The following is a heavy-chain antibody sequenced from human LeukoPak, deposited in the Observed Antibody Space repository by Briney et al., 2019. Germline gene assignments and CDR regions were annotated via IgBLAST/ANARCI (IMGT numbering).Heavy chain of an antibody. J-gene: IGHJ5*02. CDR3: ARAYYYGSGSYLAFDP. CDR1: GGSISSSSYY. Sequence: PSETLSLTCTVSGGSISSSSYYWGWVRQPPGKGLEWIGCIYYTGSTYYNPSLKSRVTISVDTSKNQFSLKLSSVTAADTAVYYCARAYYYGSGSYLAFDPWGQGTLVTVSS. CDR2: IYYTGST. V-gene: IGHV4-39*07. D-gene: IGHD3-10*01.